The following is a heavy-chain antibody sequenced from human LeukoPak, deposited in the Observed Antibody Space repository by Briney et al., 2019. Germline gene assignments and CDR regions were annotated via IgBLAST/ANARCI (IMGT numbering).Heavy chain of an antibody. CDR2: IYYSGST. V-gene: IGHV4-59*01. CDR1: GGSISSYY. CDR3: ARLSGYGWESFHDY. Sequence: SETLSLTCTVSGGSISSYYWSWIRQPPGKGLEWIGYIYYSGSTNYNPSLKSRVTISVDTSKNQFSLRLSSVTAPDTAVYYCARLSGYGWESFHDYWGQGTLVTVSS. D-gene: IGHD5-12*01. J-gene: IGHJ4*02.